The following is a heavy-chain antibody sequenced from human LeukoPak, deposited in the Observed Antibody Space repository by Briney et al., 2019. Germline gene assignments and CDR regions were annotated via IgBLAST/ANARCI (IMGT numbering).Heavy chain of an antibody. J-gene: IGHJ4*02. D-gene: IGHD3-22*01. CDR1: GGTFSSYA. V-gene: IGHV1-69*01. CDR2: IIPIFGTA. CDR3: ARVLGSPYYYDSSAYLDY. Sequence: SVKVSCKASGGTFSSYAISWVRQAPGQGLEWMGGIIPIFGTANYAQKFQGRVTITADESTSTAYMELRSLRSDDTAVYYCARVLGSPYYYDSSAYLDYWGQGTLVTVSS.